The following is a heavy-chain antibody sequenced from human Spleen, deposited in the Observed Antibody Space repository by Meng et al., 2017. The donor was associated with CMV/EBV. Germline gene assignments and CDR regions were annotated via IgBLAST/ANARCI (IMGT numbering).Heavy chain of an antibody. J-gene: IGHJ4*02. CDR2: IYYSGST. V-gene: IGHV4-39*07. CDR1: GFALRSYA. D-gene: IGHD4-17*01. CDR3: ASYGETTYYFDY. Sequence: ESLKISCAVSGFALRSYAMSWVRQAPGKGLEWIGSIYYSGSTYYNPSLKSRVTISVDTSKNQFSLKLSSVTAADTAVYYCASYGETTYYFDYWGQGTLVTVSS.